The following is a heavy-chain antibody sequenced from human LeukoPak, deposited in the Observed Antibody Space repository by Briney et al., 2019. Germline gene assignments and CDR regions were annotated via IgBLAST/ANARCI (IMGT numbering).Heavy chain of an antibody. D-gene: IGHD1/OR15-1a*01. CDR3: ASFPNTLESFDV. Sequence: SETLSLTCSVSGGSMRDYYWSWIRQPPGKGLEWIAYIFYSGSTNYNPSLKTRVTISVDTSKKQFSLKMRSVTAADTAVYYCASFPNTLESFDVWGQGTMVTVSS. V-gene: IGHV4-59*08. J-gene: IGHJ3*01. CDR2: IFYSGST. CDR1: GGSMRDYY.